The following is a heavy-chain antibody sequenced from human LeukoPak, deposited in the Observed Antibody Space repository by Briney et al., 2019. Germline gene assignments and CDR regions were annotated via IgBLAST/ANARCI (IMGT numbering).Heavy chain of an antibody. J-gene: IGHJ5*02. V-gene: IGHV4-4*07. CDR2: INGNGVT. CDR1: GGSIGFYF. D-gene: IGHD3-16*02. Sequence: PSETLSLTCTVSGGSIGFYFWSWIRQSAEKGLEWIGRINGNGVTNYNPSLKSRVTMSVDTSRSQFSLSLRSVTAADTSVYYCVRDELRTTYRFSWDPWGQGILVTV. CDR3: VRDELRTTYRFSWDP.